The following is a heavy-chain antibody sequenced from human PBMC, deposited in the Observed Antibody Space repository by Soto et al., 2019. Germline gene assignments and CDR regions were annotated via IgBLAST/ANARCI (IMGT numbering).Heavy chain of an antibody. V-gene: IGHV3-30*03. J-gene: IGHJ6*02. CDR3: ASCERFPRVGVDYYALDV. CDR1: GFTINRND. CDR2: MSFDGNHQ. Sequence: QVHLVESGGGVVQPGGPLRLSCAASGFTINRNDMYWVRQAPGKGLEGVAVMSFDGNHQHYADSVKGRFTISRDNSKNTLSLEMNSLRRDDTAVYYCASCERFPRVGVDYYALDVWGQGTTVIVSS. D-gene: IGHD3-3*01.